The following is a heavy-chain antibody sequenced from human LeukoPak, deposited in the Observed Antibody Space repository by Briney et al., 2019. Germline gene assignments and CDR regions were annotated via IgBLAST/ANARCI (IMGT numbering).Heavy chain of an antibody. J-gene: IGHJ4*02. V-gene: IGHV4-34*01. D-gene: IGHD3-10*01. CDR3: ARTVPVLLWFGESFDY. Sequence: SETLSLTGAVYGGSFSGYYWSWIRQPPGKGLEWIGEINHSGSTNYNPSLKSRVTISVDTSKNQFSLKLSSVTAADTAVYYCARTVPVLLWFGESFDYWGQGTLVTVSS. CDR1: GGSFSGYY. CDR2: INHSGST.